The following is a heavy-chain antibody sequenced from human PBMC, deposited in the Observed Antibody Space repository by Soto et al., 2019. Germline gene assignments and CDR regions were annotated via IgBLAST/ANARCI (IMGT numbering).Heavy chain of an antibody. CDR2: MNPNSGNT. CDR3: ARGSLTYRLPFDP. Sequence: WASVKVSCEASGYTFTSYDINWVRQATGQGLEWMGWMNPNSGNTGYAQKFQGRVTMTRNTSISTAYMELSSLRSEDTAVYYCARGSLTYRLPFDPWGQGTLVTVSS. J-gene: IGHJ5*02. CDR1: GYTFTSYD. V-gene: IGHV1-8*01. D-gene: IGHD3-10*01.